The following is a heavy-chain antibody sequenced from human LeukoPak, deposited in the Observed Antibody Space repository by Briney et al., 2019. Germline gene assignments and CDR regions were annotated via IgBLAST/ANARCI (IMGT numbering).Heavy chain of an antibody. CDR1: GFTVSSNY. V-gene: IGHV3-53*01. Sequence: GGSLRLSCAASGFTVSSNYMSWVRQAPGKGLEWVSVIYSGGNTYYADSVKGRFTISRDNSKNTLYLQMNSLRAEDTAVYYCARDRRHLVVGGYFDYWGQGTLVTVSS. CDR2: IYSGGNT. CDR3: ARDRRHLVVGGYFDY. D-gene: IGHD3-22*01. J-gene: IGHJ4*02.